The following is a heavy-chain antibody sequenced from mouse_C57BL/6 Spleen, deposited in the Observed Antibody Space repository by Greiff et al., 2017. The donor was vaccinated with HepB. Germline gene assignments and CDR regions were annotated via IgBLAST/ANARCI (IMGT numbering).Heavy chain of an antibody. CDR1: GFTFSDYG. CDR2: ISSGSSTI. D-gene: IGHD1-1*01. V-gene: IGHV5-17*01. J-gene: IGHJ4*01. Sequence: EVQRVESGGGLVKPGGSLKLSCAASGFTFSDYGMHWVRQAPEKGLEWVAYISSGSSTIYYADTVKGRFTISRDNAKNTLFLQMTSLRSEDTAMYYCARGDYGSSLYAMDYWGQGTSVTVSS. CDR3: ARGDYGSSLYAMDY.